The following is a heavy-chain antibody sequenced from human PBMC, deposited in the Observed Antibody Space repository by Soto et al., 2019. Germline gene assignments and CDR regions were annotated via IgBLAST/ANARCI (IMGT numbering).Heavy chain of an antibody. CDR3: ARGRSSSWTGWIDP. Sequence: ASVKVSCKASGHTFISYYIHWVRQAPGQGLEWMGIINPSGGSTNYAQNFQGRVTMTRDTSTSTVYMELSSLRSEDTAVYYCARGRSSSWTGWIDPWGQGTLVTVSS. V-gene: IGHV1-46*01. D-gene: IGHD6-13*01. CDR1: GHTFISYY. CDR2: INPSGGST. J-gene: IGHJ5*02.